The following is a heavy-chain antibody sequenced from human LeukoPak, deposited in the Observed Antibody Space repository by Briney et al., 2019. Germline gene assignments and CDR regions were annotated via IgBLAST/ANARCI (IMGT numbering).Heavy chain of an antibody. CDR1: GYTFTGYY. CDR3: ARVSGRYASDY. CDR2: INPNSGGT. V-gene: IGHV1-2*02. Sequence: ASVKVSCKASGYTFTGYYMHWVRQAPGQGLEWMGWINPNSGGTNYAQKFQGRVTMTRDTSMNTAYMELSRLRSDDTAVYYCARVSGRYASDYWGQGTLVTVSS. J-gene: IGHJ4*02. D-gene: IGHD1-26*01.